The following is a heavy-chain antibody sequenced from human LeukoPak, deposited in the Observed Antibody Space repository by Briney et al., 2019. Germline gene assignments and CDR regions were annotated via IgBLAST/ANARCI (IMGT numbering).Heavy chain of an antibody. V-gene: IGHV1-18*01. D-gene: IGHD6-6*01. CDR3: ARKMYSTSGYYYMDV. Sequence: ASVKVSCKASGYTFTSYGISWVRQAPGQGLEWMGWISAYNGNTNYAQKLQGRVTMTTDTSTSTAYMELRSLRSDDTAVYFCARKMYSTSGYYYMDVWGKGTTVTVSS. CDR1: GYTFTSYG. J-gene: IGHJ6*03. CDR2: ISAYNGNT.